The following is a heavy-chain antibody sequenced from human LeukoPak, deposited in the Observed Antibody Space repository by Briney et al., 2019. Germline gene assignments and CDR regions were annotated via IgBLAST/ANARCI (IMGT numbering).Heavy chain of an antibody. D-gene: IGHD6-13*01. CDR2: IRSKAHSYAT. CDR3: ARRIAAAGRVDYYYYGLDV. CDR1: GFTFSGSA. V-gene: IGHV3-73*01. Sequence: GGSLRLSCAASGFTFSGSAMHWVRQASGKGLEWVGRIRSKAHSYATAYAASMKGRFTISRDDSKNTAYLQMNSLKTEDTAVYYCARRIAAAGRVDYYYYGLDVWGQGTTVTVSS. J-gene: IGHJ6*02.